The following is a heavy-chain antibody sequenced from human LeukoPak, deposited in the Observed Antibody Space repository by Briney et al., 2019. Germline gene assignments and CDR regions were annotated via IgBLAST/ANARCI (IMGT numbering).Heavy chain of an antibody. Sequence: SGTLSLTCAMHSESSGGDDWTWIRQPPGKGLEWIGEVSPGGSTRYNPSLRSRVTISLDTSRSRFSLRLSSVTAADTGVYYCARDGGTRLGFDPWGQGTLVTVSS. D-gene: IGHD3-16*01. V-gene: IGHV4-34*01. J-gene: IGHJ5*02. CDR3: ARDGGTRLGFDP. CDR1: SESSGGDD. CDR2: VSPGGST.